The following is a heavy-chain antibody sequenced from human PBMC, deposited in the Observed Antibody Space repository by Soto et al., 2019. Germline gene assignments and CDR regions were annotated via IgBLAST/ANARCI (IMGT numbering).Heavy chain of an antibody. CDR1: GFTFSSYS. V-gene: IGHV3-48*02. CDR2: ISSSSSTI. J-gene: IGHJ4*02. CDR3: ARVNIAVAGPFDY. D-gene: IGHD6-19*01. Sequence: EVQLVESGGGLVQPGGSLRLSCAASGFTFSSYSMNWVRQAPGKGLEWVSYISSSSSTIYYADSVKGRFTISRDNAKNSLYLQMNSLRDEDTTVYYCARVNIAVAGPFDYWGQGTLVTVSS.